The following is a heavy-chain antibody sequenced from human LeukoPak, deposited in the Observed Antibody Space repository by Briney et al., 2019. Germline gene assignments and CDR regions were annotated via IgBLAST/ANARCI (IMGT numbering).Heavy chain of an antibody. CDR2: ISAGGGSA. D-gene: IGHD2-2*01. Sequence: GGSLRLSCAASGFTFSSYAMSWVRQAPGKGLEWVAGISAGGGSAYYADSVKGRFTISRDNAKNTLFLQMNSLRAEDTAVYYCARRYCGSPSCVNWFDPWGQGALVTVSS. J-gene: IGHJ5*02. V-gene: IGHV3-23*01. CDR1: GFTFSSYA. CDR3: ARRYCGSPSCVNWFDP.